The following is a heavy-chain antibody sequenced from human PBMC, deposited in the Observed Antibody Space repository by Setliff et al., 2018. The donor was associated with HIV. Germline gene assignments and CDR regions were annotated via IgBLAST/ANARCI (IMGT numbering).Heavy chain of an antibody. CDR3: ARDSGTVGADDY. CDR2: ISAGSSLI. J-gene: IGHJ4*02. CDR1: GFTFSRYA. Sequence: GESLKISCAASGFTFSRYAMTWVRQAPGKGLEWVAYISAGSSLIYYVESVKGRFAISRDNAKNSLYLQMNTLRTEDTAVYYCARDSGTVGADDYWGQGTLVT. V-gene: IGHV3-48*01. D-gene: IGHD1-26*01.